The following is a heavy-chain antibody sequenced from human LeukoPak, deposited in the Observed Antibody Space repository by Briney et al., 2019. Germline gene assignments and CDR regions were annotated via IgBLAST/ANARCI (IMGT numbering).Heavy chain of an antibody. J-gene: IGHJ4*02. CDR2: INIDVIAT. Sequence: PGGSLRLSCAASGFTFSSYWMHWVRQIPEKGLVWVSRINIDVIATSYADSVKGRFTISRDNAKNTLYLQMNSLRAEETAVYYCASGSSARIDYWGQGTLVTVSS. CDR3: ASGSSARIDY. CDR1: GFTFSSYW. V-gene: IGHV3-74*01.